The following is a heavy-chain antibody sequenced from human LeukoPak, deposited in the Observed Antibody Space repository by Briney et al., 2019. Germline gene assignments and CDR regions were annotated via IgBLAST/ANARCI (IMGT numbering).Heavy chain of an antibody. CDR2: IYGGGSA. D-gene: IGHD5-18*01. CDR3: AGGYSDHDY. J-gene: IGHJ4*02. V-gene: IGHV3-66*01. Sequence: PGGSLRLSCAASGFTFSSYSMNWVRQAPGKGLEWVSVIYGGGSAQYADSVQGRFTISRDNSQNTLYLHMESLRAEDTAVYYCAGGYSDHDYWGQGTLVTVSS. CDR1: GFTFSSYS.